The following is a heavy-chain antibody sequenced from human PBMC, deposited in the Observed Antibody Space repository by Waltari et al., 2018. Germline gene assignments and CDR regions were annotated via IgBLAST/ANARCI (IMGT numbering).Heavy chain of an antibody. V-gene: IGHV3-23*04. CDR2: ISGRCDST. CDR1: GFTFYTFA. CDR3: AKGSTTMTSPFDH. Sequence: EVQLVESGGGLVQPGGSLRLSCASSGFTFYTFAMNWVRRTPGEGLEWVSGISGRCDSTYYVDSVKGRFTISRDNSKNTLYLQMNSLRADDTAVYYCAKGSTTMTSPFDHWGQGTLVTVSS. J-gene: IGHJ4*02. D-gene: IGHD4-17*01.